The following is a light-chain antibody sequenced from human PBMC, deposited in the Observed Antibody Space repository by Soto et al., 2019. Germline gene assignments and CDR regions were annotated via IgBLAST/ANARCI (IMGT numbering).Light chain of an antibody. Sequence: QSVLTQPPSASGAPGQRVTISCSGSISNIGNNFVFWYQHLPGTAPKLVIDRNNQRPLGVPDRFSGSKSGTSASLAISGLRSGDEADYYCAAWDDRLSGAVFGGGTQLTVL. J-gene: IGLJ7*01. CDR2: RNN. CDR3: AAWDDRLSGAV. CDR1: ISNIGNNF. V-gene: IGLV1-47*01.